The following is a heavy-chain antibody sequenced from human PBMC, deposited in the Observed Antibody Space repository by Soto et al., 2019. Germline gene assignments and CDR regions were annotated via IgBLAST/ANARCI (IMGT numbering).Heavy chain of an antibody. D-gene: IGHD6-19*01. Sequence: QVQLQESGPGLVKPSETLSLTCTVSGGSISSYYWSWIRQPPGKGLEWIGYIYYSGSTNYNPSLKSRVTISVDTSKNQFSLKLSSVTAADTAVYYCARDRGAGVYYYYYGMDVWGQGTTVTVSS. V-gene: IGHV4-59*01. CDR1: GGSISSYY. J-gene: IGHJ6*02. CDR3: ARDRGAGVYYYYYGMDV. CDR2: IYYSGST.